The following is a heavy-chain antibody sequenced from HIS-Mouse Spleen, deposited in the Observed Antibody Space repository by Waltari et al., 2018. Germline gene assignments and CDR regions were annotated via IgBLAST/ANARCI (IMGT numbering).Heavy chain of an antibody. Sequence: QLQLQESGPGLVKPSETLSLTCTFSGGSISSSSYYWGWLRQHPWKGLEWIGSIYYSGSTYYNPSLKSRVTISVDTSKNQFSLKLSSVTAADTAVYYCAREIPYSSSWYDWYFDLWGRGTLVTVSS. D-gene: IGHD6-13*01. CDR2: IYYSGST. J-gene: IGHJ2*01. V-gene: IGHV4-39*07. CDR3: AREIPYSSSWYDWYFDL. CDR1: GGSISSSSYY.